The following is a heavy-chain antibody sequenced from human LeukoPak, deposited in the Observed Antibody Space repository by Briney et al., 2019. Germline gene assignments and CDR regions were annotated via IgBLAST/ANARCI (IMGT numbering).Heavy chain of an antibody. CDR3: ARGARAGYNLEPFDY. Sequence: SEALSLTCTVSGGSMSSYYWSWVRQPPGKGLEWIGYILYSGSTKYNPSLKSRVTISVDTSKNRFSLKLSSVTAADTAVYYCARGARAGYNLEPFDYWGQGTLVTVSS. J-gene: IGHJ4*02. CDR1: GGSMSSYY. CDR2: ILYSGST. V-gene: IGHV4-59*08. D-gene: IGHD5-24*01.